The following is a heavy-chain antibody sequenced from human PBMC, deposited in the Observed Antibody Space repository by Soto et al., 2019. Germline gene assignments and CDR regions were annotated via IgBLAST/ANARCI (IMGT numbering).Heavy chain of an antibody. V-gene: IGHV4-59*08. Sequence: SETLSLTCTVSGDSISDDYWTWIRQPPGKALEWIGYVYYSGSTSYNPSFKSRVTISVDTSKTQFSLKLSSVTAADMAVYYCARVRTTLDFYYYYMDVWGIGTTVTVSS. CDR2: VYYSGST. CDR1: GDSISDDY. CDR3: ARVRTTLDFYYYYMDV. J-gene: IGHJ6*03. D-gene: IGHD2-2*01.